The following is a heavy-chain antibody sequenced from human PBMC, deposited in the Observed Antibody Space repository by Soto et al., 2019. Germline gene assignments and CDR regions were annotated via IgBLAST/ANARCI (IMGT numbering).Heavy chain of an antibody. CDR2: TYYRSKWYN. CDR3: DSEFPYYECSDSSFDY. D-gene: IGHD3-16*01. Sequence: SQTLSLTCAISGDRFSGNSAAWHWIRQSPSRGLEWLGRTYYRSKWYNDYAVSVKSRITVTPDTSKNQFSLHLNSVTPEDTAVYYCDSEFPYYECSDSSFDYWGQGAVGTVSS. J-gene: IGHJ4*02. CDR1: GDRFSGNSAA. V-gene: IGHV6-1*01.